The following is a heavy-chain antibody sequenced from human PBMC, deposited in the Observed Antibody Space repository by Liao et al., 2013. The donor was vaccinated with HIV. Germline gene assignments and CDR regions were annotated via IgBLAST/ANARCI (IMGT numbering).Heavy chain of an antibody. CDR2: IYTSGST. Sequence: QVQLQESGPGLVKPSQTLSLTCTVSGGSISSGSYYWSWIRQPAGKGLEWIGRIYTSGSTSYNPSLKSRVTISVDTSKNQFTLKMNSVTAADTAVYFCAAGLNFNFWGQGTLVTVSS. CDR1: GGSISSGSYY. CDR3: AAGLNFNF. D-gene: IGHD2-8*01. V-gene: IGHV4-61*02. J-gene: IGHJ4*02.